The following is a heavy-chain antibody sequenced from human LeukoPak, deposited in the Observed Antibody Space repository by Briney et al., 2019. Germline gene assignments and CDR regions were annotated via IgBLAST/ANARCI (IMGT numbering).Heavy chain of an antibody. CDR1: GGTFSSYA. CDR3: ARESGAYDSSGYSDYYFDY. D-gene: IGHD3-22*01. V-gene: IGHV1-69*13. CDR2: IIPIFGTA. Sequence: SVKVSCKASGGTFSSYAISWVRQAPGQGLEWMGGIIPIFGTANYAQKFQGRVTITADESTSTAYMELSSLRSEDTAVYYCARESGAYDSSGYSDYYFDYWGQGALVTVSS. J-gene: IGHJ4*02.